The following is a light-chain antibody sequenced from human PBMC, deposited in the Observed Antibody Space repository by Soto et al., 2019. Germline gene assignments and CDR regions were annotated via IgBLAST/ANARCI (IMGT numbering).Light chain of an antibody. Sequence: DIQMTQSPSTLSASVGDRVTITYRASQSFNSWSAWYQQKPWKAPKLLLYKASSLESVVPSRFSGSGSGTELTLTISILQPDDFATYCSQRDNSYPTWTFGQGTKVAIK. J-gene: IGKJ1*01. CDR3: QRDNSYPTWT. V-gene: IGKV1-5*03. CDR1: QSFNSW. CDR2: KAS.